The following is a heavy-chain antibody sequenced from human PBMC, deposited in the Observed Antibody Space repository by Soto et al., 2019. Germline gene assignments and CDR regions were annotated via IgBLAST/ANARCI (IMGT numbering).Heavy chain of an antibody. V-gene: IGHV1-69*06. D-gene: IGHD1-1*01. CDR1: GGTFSSYA. CDR3: ARDAGTPYYDYGMDV. J-gene: IGHJ6*02. CDR2: IIPIFGTA. Sequence: SVKVSCKASGGTFSSYAISWVRQAPGQGLEWMGGIIPIFGTANYAQKFQGRVTITADKSTSTAYMELSSLRSEDAAVYYCARDAGTPYYDYGMDVWGQGTTVTVSS.